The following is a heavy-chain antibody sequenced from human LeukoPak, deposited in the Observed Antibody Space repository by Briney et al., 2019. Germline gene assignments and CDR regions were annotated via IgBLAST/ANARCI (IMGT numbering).Heavy chain of an antibody. V-gene: IGHV3-30*02. CDR3: AKSFYDYVWGSSADY. D-gene: IGHD3-16*01. CDR2: IRYDGSDK. J-gene: IGHJ4*02. Sequence: QPGGSLRLSCAASGFTFSSYGMHWVRQAPGQGLEWVAFIRYDGSDKYYADSVKGRFTISRDNSKNTLYLQMNSLRAEGTAVYYCAKSFYDYVWGSSADYWGQGTLVTVSS. CDR1: GFTFSSYG.